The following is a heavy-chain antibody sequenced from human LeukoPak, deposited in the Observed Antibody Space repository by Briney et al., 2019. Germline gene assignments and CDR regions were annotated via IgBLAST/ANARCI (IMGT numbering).Heavy chain of an antibody. D-gene: IGHD6-19*01. CDR1: GDSINDYY. J-gene: IGHJ4*02. Sequence: PSETLSLTCALSGDSINDYYWSWIRQPAGKGLEWIGQIHISGATKYKPSLQSRLTMSVDTSRNQLSLELNFVTAADTATYYCARRDFTSAWGFDFWGPGTLVTVSS. CDR3: ARRDFTSAWGFDF. CDR2: IHISGAT. V-gene: IGHV4-59*10.